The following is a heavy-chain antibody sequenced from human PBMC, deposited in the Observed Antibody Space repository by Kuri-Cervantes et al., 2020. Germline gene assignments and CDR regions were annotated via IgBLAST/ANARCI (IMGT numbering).Heavy chain of an antibody. Sequence: SETLSLTCAVYGGSFSGYYWSWIRQPPGKGLEWIGEIYHSGSTNYNPSLKSRVTISVDKSKNQFSLKLSSVTAADTAVCYCARDSIGYCSSTSCYARRDNWFDPWGQGTLVTVSS. J-gene: IGHJ5*02. CDR2: IYHSGST. CDR1: GGSFSGYY. D-gene: IGHD2-2*01. V-gene: IGHV4-34*01. CDR3: ARDSIGYCSSTSCYARRDNWFDP.